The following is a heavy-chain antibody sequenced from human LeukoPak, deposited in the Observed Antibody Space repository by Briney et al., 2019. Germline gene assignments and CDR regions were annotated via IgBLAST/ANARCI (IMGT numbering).Heavy chain of an antibody. J-gene: IGHJ4*02. D-gene: IGHD3-10*01. CDR2: INHSGST. CDR3: ARDFTMVRGVPDY. V-gene: IGHV4-34*01. Sequence: LETLSLTCAVYGGSFSGYYWSWIRQPPGKGLEWIGEINHSGSTNYNPSLKSRVTISVDTSKNQFSLKLSSVTAADTAVYYCARDFTMVRGVPDYWGQGTLVTVSS. CDR1: GGSFSGYY.